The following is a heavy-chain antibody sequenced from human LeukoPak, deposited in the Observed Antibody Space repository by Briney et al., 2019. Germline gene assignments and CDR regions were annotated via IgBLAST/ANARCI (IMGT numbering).Heavy chain of an antibody. J-gene: IGHJ4*02. CDR3: ARGWGYFDH. D-gene: IGHD3-16*01. CDR1: GGSISSYY. Sequence: SETLSLTCTVSGGSISSYYWSWIRQPPGKGLEWIGYIYYSGSTSYNPSLKSRVTISVDTSKNQFSLKLSSVTAADTAVYYCARGWGYFDHWGQGTLVTVSS. CDR2: IYYSGST. V-gene: IGHV4-59*01.